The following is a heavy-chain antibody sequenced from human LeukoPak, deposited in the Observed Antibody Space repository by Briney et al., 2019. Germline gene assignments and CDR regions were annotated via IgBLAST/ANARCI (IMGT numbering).Heavy chain of an antibody. Sequence: GGSLRLSCAASGFTFSSYWMHWVRQAPGKGPVWVSRINSDGSSTSYADSVKGRFTISRDNAKNTLYLQMNSLRAEDTAVYYCARDPYIVATIRGGYWGQGTLVTVSS. CDR1: GFTFSSYW. D-gene: IGHD5-12*01. CDR2: INSDGSST. V-gene: IGHV3-74*01. J-gene: IGHJ4*02. CDR3: ARDPYIVATIRGGY.